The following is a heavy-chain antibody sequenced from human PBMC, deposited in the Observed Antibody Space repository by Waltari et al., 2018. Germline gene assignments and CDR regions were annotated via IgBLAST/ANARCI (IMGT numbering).Heavy chain of an antibody. Sequence: QLQLQESGPRLVRPSETLSLICRVSGVSITSNRHYWAWIRQSPGQGREWLGTVSYSGTPNISPSLKSRVSVSRDPSKNQVSLILGSVTAADMAVYYCATYIGASVGTAAFDVWGQGTMVTVSS. CDR1: GVSITSNRHY. D-gene: IGHD5-12*01. CDR3: ATYIGASVGTAAFDV. J-gene: IGHJ3*01. CDR2: VSYSGTP. V-gene: IGHV4-39*01.